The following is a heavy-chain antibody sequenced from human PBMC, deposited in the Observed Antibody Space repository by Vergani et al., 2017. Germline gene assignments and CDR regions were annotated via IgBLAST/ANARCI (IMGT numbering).Heavy chain of an antibody. J-gene: IGHJ6*02. CDR1: GGSISSYY. V-gene: IGHV4-59*04. D-gene: IGHD3-16*01. CDR2: IYYTGIT. Sequence: QVRLQESGPGLVKPSETLSLTCTVSGGSISSYYWSWIRQPPGKGLELIGEIYYTGITNYNSSLKSRVSMAVDTSKNPFSLNLTSVPAADTAMYDCAGARGGDVPQDRRGYFFYGMDVWGQGTTVTVSS. CDR3: AGARGGDVPQDRRGYFFYGMDV.